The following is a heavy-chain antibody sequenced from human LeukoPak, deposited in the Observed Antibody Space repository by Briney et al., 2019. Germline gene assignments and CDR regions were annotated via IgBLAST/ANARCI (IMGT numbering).Heavy chain of an antibody. CDR1: GFTFSSYA. D-gene: IGHD3-22*01. CDR2: INHSGST. CDR3: ARDMRGYSDDASFISFDI. V-gene: IGHV4-34*01. Sequence: GSLRLSCAASGFTFSSYAMSWVRQAPGKGLEWIGEINHSGSTNYNPSLKSRVTISVDTSKNQFSLKLSSVTAADTAIYYCARDMRGYSDDASFISFDIWGRGTVVTVSS. J-gene: IGHJ3*02.